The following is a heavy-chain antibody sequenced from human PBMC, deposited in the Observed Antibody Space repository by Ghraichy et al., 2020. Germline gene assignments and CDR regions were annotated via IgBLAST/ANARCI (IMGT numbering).Heavy chain of an antibody. CDR2: IYYSGSA. J-gene: IGHJ3*02. Sequence: SETLSLTCTVSGGSISSDLYYWGWIRQPPGKGLEWIGSIYYSGSAYYKSSLKSRVTISVDTSKNQFSLKVTSATAADTAVYFCARQSDSGTFPFAAFDIWGPGAVVTVSS. CDR3: ARQSDSGTFPFAAFDI. V-gene: IGHV4-39*01. D-gene: IGHD1-26*01. CDR1: GGSISSDLYY.